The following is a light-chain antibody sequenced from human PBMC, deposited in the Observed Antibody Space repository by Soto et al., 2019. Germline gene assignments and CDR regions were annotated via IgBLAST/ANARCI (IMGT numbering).Light chain of an antibody. V-gene: IGLV2-14*01. CDR1: SSDIGANNF. CDR2: EVS. Sequence: QSVLTQPASVSGSPGQSITISCTGTSSDIGANNFVSWYQQHPGKAPKLIIYEVSNRPSGNSYRFSGSKSGNTASLTISGLQAEDEADYYCGAYTNTAGRVFGTETKLTVL. CDR3: GAYTNTAGRV. J-gene: IGLJ1*01.